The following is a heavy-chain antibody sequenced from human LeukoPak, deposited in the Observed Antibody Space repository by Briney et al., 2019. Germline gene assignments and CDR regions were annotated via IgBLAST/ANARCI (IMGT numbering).Heavy chain of an antibody. D-gene: IGHD6-13*01. CDR3: ARPLSGSSSWHGDAFDI. CDR2: IYYSGST. CDR1: GGSISSSTHY. V-gene: IGHV4-39*01. Sequence: SETLSLTCTVSGGSISSSTHYWGWIRQPPGKGLEWIGSIYYSGSTYYNASLKSRVTISADTSKNQFSLKLSSVTAADTAVYYCARPLSGSSSWHGDAFDIWGQGTMVTVSS. J-gene: IGHJ3*02.